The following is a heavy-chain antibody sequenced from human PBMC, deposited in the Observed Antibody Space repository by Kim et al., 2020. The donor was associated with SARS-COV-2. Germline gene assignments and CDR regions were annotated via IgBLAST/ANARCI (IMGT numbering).Heavy chain of an antibody. V-gene: IGHV3-33*01. CDR1: GFTFSSYG. J-gene: IGHJ6*02. CDR2: IWYDGSNK. CDR3: ARDRGGGITMVRGVPQDYGMDV. Sequence: GGSLRLSCAASGFTFSSYGMHWVRQAPGKGLEWVSVIWYDGSNKYYADSVKGRFTISRDNSKNTLYLQMNSLRAEDTAVYYCARDRGGGITMVRGVPQDYGMDVWGQGTTVTVSS. D-gene: IGHD3-10*01.